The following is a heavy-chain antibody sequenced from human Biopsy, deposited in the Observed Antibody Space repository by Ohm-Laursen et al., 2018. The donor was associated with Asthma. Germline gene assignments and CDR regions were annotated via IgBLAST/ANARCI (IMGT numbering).Heavy chain of an antibody. CDR3: ARGPAWQQLDN. D-gene: IGHD6-13*01. CDR2: IWFDGSNK. Sequence: SLRLSCSASGFTFGSYGPHWVRQAPGKGLEWVADIWFDGSNKHYADSVKGRFTISRDNSKNTLYLQMNSLRAEDTAVYYCARGPAWQQLDNWGQGTLVTVSS. V-gene: IGHV3-33*01. J-gene: IGHJ4*02. CDR1: GFTFGSYG.